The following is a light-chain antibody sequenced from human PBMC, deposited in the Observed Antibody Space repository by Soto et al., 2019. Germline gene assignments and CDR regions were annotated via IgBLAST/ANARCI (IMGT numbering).Light chain of an antibody. CDR2: DAS. CDR1: QDISNY. CDR3: QQYDNLPLT. J-gene: IGKJ3*01. Sequence: DIQMTQSPSSLSASVGDRVTITCQASQDISNYLNWYQQKPGKAPKLLIYDASNLETGVPSRFSGSGSGTDFTFTISSLQPEDIATYSCQQYDNLPLTFGPGTKVDIK. V-gene: IGKV1-33*01.